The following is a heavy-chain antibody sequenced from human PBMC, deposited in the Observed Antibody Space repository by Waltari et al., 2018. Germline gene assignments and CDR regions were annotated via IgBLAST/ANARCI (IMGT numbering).Heavy chain of an antibody. CDR1: GFSLSTSGMC. V-gene: IGHV2-70*16. CDR3: ARYYYGSGSYYNNYFDY. Sequence: QVTLKESGPVLVKPTQTLTLTCTFSGFSLSTSGMCVSWIRQPPGKALEWLARIDWDDDKFYSTSLKTRLTISKDTSKNQVVLTMTNMDPVDTATYYCARYYYGSGSYYNNYFDYWGQGTLVTVYS. CDR2: IDWDDDK. D-gene: IGHD3-10*01. J-gene: IGHJ4*02.